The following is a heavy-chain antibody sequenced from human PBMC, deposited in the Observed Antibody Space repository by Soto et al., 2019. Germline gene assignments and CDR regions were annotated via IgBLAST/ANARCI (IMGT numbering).Heavy chain of an antibody. J-gene: IGHJ4*02. CDR3: ARTGGGMAARPLEY. D-gene: IGHD6-6*01. Sequence: ASVKVACKASGYMCTTYGISWVRQAPGQGLEWMAWISAYNGNKKYAQKFQDRVTMTIHTSSTTVSMELRNLTSDDTAIYYCARTGGGMAARPLEYWGQGTLVTVSS. CDR1: GYMCTTYG. V-gene: IGHV1-18*04. CDR2: ISAYNGNK.